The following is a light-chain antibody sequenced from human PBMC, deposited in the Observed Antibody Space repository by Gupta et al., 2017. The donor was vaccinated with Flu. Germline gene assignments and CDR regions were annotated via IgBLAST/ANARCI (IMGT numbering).Light chain of an antibody. CDR3: QQYKDWPPLT. V-gene: IGKV3-15*01. Sequence: VTLSASPGERATLSCRASQSVSSQLAWYQQKPGQSPRLIIYATSTRATGVPARFSGSGSGTEFTLTISSLQSEDFAVYYCQQYKDWPPLTFGGGTXVEI. CDR2: ATS. CDR1: QSVSSQ. J-gene: IGKJ4*01.